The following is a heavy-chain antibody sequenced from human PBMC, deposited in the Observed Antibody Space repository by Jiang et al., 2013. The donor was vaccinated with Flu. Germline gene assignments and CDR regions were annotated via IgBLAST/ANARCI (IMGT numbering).Heavy chain of an antibody. CDR1: GYSFTSYW. J-gene: IGHJ4*02. Sequence: SGAEVKKPGESLRISCKGSGYSFTSYWIHWVRQMPGKGLEWMGRIDPSDSYTNYSPSFQGHVTISVDKSITTAYLQWSSLKASDTAMYYCARLPHRDNWNYAPDYFDYWGQGTLVTVSS. D-gene: IGHD1-7*01. CDR3: ARLPHRDNWNYAPDYFDY. V-gene: IGHV5-10-1*01. CDR2: IDPSDSYT.